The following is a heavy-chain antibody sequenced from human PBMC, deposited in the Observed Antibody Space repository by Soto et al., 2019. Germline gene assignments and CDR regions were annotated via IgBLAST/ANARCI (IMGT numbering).Heavy chain of an antibody. V-gene: IGHV4-31*03. CDR3: ARQGYFTNGVCYPVVPIGSTSLFDP. CDR2: IYYSGST. CDR1: GGSISSGGYY. J-gene: IGHJ5*02. D-gene: IGHD2-8*01. Sequence: SETLSLTCTVSGGSISSGGYYWSWIRQHPGKGLEWIGYIYYSGSTYYNPSLKSRVTISVDTSKNQFSLKLSSVTAADTAVYYCARQGYFTNGVCYPVVPIGSTSLFDPWGQGTLVTVSS.